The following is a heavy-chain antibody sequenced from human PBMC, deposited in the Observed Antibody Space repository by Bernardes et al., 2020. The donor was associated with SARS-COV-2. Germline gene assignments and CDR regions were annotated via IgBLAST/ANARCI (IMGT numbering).Heavy chain of an antibody. D-gene: IGHD4-4*01. CDR2: INHSGST. CDR1: GGSFSGYY. Sequence: SEPLSLTCAVYGGSFSGYYWSWIRQPPGKGLEWIGEINHSGSTNYNPSLKSRVTISVDTSKNQFSLKLSSVTAADTAVYYCARGVTVTTFYYYYGMDVWGQGTTVTVSS. J-gene: IGHJ6*02. CDR3: ARGVTVTTFYYYYGMDV. V-gene: IGHV4-34*01.